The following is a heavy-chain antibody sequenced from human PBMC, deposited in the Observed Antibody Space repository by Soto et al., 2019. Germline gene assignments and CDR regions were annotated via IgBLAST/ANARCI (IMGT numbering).Heavy chain of an antibody. V-gene: IGHV4-59*08. CDR2: MYYSGST. Sequence: QVQLQESGPGLVKPSETLSLSCSVSGGSISGHYWSWVRQTPGKGLEWLGYMYYSGSTNYNPSLKSRVTISVDTSKNPFSLRLTSVTAADTAVYYCARGPYYDLIWNYYYMDVWGKGTTVTVSS. J-gene: IGHJ6*03. CDR3: ARGPYYDLIWNYYYMDV. CDR1: GGSISGHY. D-gene: IGHD3-16*01.